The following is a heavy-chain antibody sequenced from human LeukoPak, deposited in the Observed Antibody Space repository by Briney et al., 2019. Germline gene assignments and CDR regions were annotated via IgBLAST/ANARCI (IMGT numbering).Heavy chain of an antibody. CDR2: INHSGST. V-gene: IGHV4-34*01. Sequence: SETLSLTCAVYGGSFSGYYWSWIRQPPGKGLEWIGEINHSGSTNYNPSLKSRVTISVHTSKNQFSLKLSSVTAADTAVYYCASAPGGRGSGSSYNHWFDPWGKETLVTVSS. J-gene: IGHJ5*02. CDR3: ASAPGGRGSGSSYNHWFDP. CDR1: GGSFSGYY. D-gene: IGHD3-10*01.